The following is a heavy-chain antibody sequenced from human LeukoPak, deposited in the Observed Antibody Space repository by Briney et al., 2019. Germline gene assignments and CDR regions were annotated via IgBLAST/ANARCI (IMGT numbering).Heavy chain of an antibody. Sequence: SVKVSCKASGGTFSSYAISWVRQAPGQGLEWMGGIIPIFGTANYAQKFQGRVTITADESTSTAYMELSSLRSEDTAVYYCARVVGIAVAEYYFGYWGQGTLVTVSS. J-gene: IGHJ4*02. CDR2: IIPIFGTA. CDR3: ARVVGIAVAEYYFGY. CDR1: GGTFSSYA. D-gene: IGHD6-19*01. V-gene: IGHV1-69*01.